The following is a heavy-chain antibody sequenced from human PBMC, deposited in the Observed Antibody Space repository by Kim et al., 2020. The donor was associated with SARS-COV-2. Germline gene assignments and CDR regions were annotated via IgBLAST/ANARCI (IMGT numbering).Heavy chain of an antibody. D-gene: IGHD2-15*01. V-gene: IGHV2-70*01. Sequence: DKYYSTSLNTRLTISKDTSKNQVVLTMTNMDPVDTATYYCARLGYSQGFDYWGQGTLVTVSS. CDR3: ARLGYSQGFDY. J-gene: IGHJ4*02. CDR2: DK.